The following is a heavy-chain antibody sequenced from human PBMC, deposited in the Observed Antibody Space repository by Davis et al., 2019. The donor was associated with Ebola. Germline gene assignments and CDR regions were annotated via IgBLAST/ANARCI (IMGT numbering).Heavy chain of an antibody. D-gene: IGHD5-18*01. Sequence: GESLKISCAASGFTFSSYSMNWVRQAPGKGLEWVSSISSSSSYIYYADSVKGRFTISRDNAKNSLYLQMNSLRAEDTAVYYCAREEDTAMPYYYYYYMDVWGKGTTVTVSS. CDR3: AREEDTAMPYYYYYYMDV. CDR2: ISSSSSYI. CDR1: GFTFSSYS. V-gene: IGHV3-21*01. J-gene: IGHJ6*03.